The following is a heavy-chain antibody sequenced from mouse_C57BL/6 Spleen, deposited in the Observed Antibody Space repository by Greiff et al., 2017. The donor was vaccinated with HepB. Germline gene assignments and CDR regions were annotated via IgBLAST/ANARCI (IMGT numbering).Heavy chain of an antibody. V-gene: IGHV1-82*01. Sequence: QVQLQQSGPELVKPGASVKISCKASGYAFSSSWMNWVKQRPGKGLEWIGRIYPGDGDTNYNGKFKGKATLTADKSSSTAYMQLSSLTSEDSAVYFCARNDWFAYWGQGTLVTVSA. CDR3: ARNDWFAY. CDR1: GYAFSSSW. CDR2: IYPGDGDT. J-gene: IGHJ3*01.